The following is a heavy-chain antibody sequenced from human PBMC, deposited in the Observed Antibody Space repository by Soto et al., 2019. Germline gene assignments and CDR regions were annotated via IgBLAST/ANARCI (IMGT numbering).Heavy chain of an antibody. J-gene: IGHJ4*02. CDR3: AKEGPITNWYFDY. Sequence: QVQLVESGGGVVQPGRSLRLSCAASGFTFSNYGMHWVRQAPGKGLEWVIVISYDGNVAYYEDSVKGRFTISIDNSKNTRYLQMNSLRTEDTAMYYCAKEGPITNWYFDYWGQGTLVTVSS. CDR1: GFTFSNYG. CDR2: ISYDGNVA. V-gene: IGHV3-30*18. D-gene: IGHD1-1*01.